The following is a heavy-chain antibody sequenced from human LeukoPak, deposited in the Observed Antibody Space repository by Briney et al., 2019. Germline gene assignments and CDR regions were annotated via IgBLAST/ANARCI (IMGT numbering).Heavy chain of an antibody. J-gene: IGHJ4*02. CDR1: GLTFSSYA. V-gene: IGHV3-30-3*01. CDR2: ISYDGSNK. Sequence: PGGSLRLSCAASGLTFSSYAMHWVRQAPGKGLEWVAVISYDGSNKYYADSVKGRFTISRDNSKNTLYLQMNSLRAEDTAVYYCARGGSYMTTVTEDYWGQGTLVTVSS. D-gene: IGHD4-17*01. CDR3: ARGGSYMTTVTEDY.